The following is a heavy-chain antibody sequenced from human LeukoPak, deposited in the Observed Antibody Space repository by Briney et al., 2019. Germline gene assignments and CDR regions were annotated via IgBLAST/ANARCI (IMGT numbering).Heavy chain of an antibody. Sequence: GESLKISCKGSGDSFTSYWIGWVRQMPGKGLEWMGIIHLGDSDTRYSPSVQGQVTISADKSITTAYLQWSSLKASDTAMYYCARLGRRDLHRDAFDIWGQGTMVTVSS. CDR2: IHLGDSDT. V-gene: IGHV5-51*01. CDR1: GDSFTSYW. J-gene: IGHJ3*02. D-gene: IGHD3-10*01. CDR3: ARLGRRDLHRDAFDI.